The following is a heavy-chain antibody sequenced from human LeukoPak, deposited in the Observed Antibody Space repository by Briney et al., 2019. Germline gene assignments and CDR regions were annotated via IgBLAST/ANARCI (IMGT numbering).Heavy chain of an antibody. V-gene: IGHV4-34*01. CDR3: ARKDYDSSGQFDY. CDR2: IYHSGST. J-gene: IGHJ4*02. CDR1: GGSFSGYY. D-gene: IGHD3-22*01. Sequence: SETLSLTCAVYGGSFSGYYWSWIRQPPGKGLEWIGEIYHSGSTNYNPSLKSRVTISVGKSKNQFSLKLRSVTAADSAVYYCARKDYDSSGQFDYWGQGTLVTVSS.